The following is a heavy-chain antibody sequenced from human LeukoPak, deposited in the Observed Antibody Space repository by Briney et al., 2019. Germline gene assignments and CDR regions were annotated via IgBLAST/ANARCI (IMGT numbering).Heavy chain of an antibody. CDR2: IRSKAYGGTT. Sequence: QPGGSLRLSCTASGFTFGDYAMSWVRQAPGKGLEWVGFIRSKAYGGTTEYAASVKGRFTISRDDSKSIAYLQMNSLKTEDTAVYYCTAPEYGDYAGKRADYWGQGTLVTVSS. CDR3: TAPEYGDYAGKRADY. CDR1: GFTFGDYA. V-gene: IGHV3-49*04. J-gene: IGHJ4*02. D-gene: IGHD4-17*01.